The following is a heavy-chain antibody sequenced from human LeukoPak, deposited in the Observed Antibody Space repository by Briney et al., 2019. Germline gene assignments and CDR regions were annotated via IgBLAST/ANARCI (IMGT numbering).Heavy chain of an antibody. D-gene: IGHD3-3*01. CDR3: ARTSESVLRFLEWPDY. J-gene: IGHJ4*02. CDR2: ISSSSSYI. Sequence: GGSLRLSCAASGLTFSSYSMNWVRQAPGKGLEWVSSISSSSSYIYYADSVKGRFTISRDNAKNSLYLQMNSLRAEDTAVYYCARTSESVLRFLEWPDYWGQGTLVTVSS. CDR1: GLTFSSYS. V-gene: IGHV3-21*01.